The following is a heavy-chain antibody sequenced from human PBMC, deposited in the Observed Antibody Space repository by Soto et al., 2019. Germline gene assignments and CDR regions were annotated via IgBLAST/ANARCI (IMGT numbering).Heavy chain of an antibody. D-gene: IGHD3-22*01. CDR3: ARDTNDSSAEEYLKH. CDR1: GFTFSSYG. J-gene: IGHJ1*01. Sequence: PGGSLRLSCAASGFTFSSYGMHWVRQAPGKGLEWVAVIWYDGSNKYYADSVKGRFTISRDNSKNTLYLQMNSLRAEDTAVYYCARDTNDSSAEEYLKHWGQGTMVTVST. CDR2: IWYDGSNK. V-gene: IGHV3-33*01.